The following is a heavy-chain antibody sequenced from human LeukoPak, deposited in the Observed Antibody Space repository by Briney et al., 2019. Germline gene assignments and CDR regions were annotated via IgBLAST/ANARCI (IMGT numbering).Heavy chain of an antibody. V-gene: IGHV3-7*01. CDR3: ASTVTMVRGARPYYYYGMDV. D-gene: IGHD3-10*01. J-gene: IGHJ6*02. CDR1: GFTFSSYW. CDR2: IKQDGSEK. Sequence: GGSLRLSCAASGFTFSSYWMSWVRQAPGKGLEWVANIKQDGSEKYYVDSVKGRFTISRDNAKNSLYLQMNSLRAEDTAVYSCASTVTMVRGARPYYYYGMDVWGQGTTVTVSS.